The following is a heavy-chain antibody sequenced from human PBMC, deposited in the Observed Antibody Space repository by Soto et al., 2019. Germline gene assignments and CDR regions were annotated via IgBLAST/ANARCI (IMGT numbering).Heavy chain of an antibody. CDR1: VFFFSSYT. D-gene: IGHD1-26*01. Sequence: EVQLLESGGGLVQPGGSLRLSCVDSVFFFSSYTMTWVRHAPGKGLEWVSSFSATSENTYYADSVRGRFTISRDNSKNTLFLQMNSLTAEDTAIYYCAKARDLPWVRLTFDYWGQGILVIVSS. V-gene: IGHV3-23*01. J-gene: IGHJ4*02. CDR3: AKARDLPWVRLTFDY. CDR2: FSATSENT.